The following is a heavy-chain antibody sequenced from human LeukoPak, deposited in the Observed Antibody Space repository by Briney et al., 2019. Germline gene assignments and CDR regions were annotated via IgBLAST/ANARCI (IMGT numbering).Heavy chain of an antibody. D-gene: IGHD2-15*01. V-gene: IGHV3-30*02. CDR1: GFTFSSYG. CDR3: AKDRWYDY. J-gene: IGHJ4*02. Sequence: SAGSLRLSCAASGFTFSSYGMHWVRQAPGKGLEWVAFIRYDGSNKYYADSMKGRFTISRNNSKTTLYLQMNSLRAEDTAVYYCAKDRWYDYWGQGTLVTVSS. CDR2: IRYDGSNK.